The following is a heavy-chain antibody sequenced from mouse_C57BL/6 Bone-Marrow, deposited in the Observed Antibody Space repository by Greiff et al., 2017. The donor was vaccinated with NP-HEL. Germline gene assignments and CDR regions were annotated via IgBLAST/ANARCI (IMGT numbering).Heavy chain of an antibody. CDR1: GFTFSSYA. CDR2: ISDGGSYT. D-gene: IGHD1-1*01. V-gene: IGHV5-4*03. Sequence: EVMLVESGGGLVKPGGSLKLSCAASGFTFSSYAMSWVRQTPEKRLEWVATISDGGSYTYYPDNVKGRFTISRDNAKNNLYLQMSHLKSEDTAMYCCARVVERTVPLAYWGQGTLVTVSA. J-gene: IGHJ3*01. CDR3: ARVVERTVPLAY.